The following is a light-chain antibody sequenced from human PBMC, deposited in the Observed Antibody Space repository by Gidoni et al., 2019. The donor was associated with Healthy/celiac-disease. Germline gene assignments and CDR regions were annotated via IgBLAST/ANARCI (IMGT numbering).Light chain of an antibody. CDR2: GAS. V-gene: IGKV3-20*01. CDR3: QQYGSSPVT. Sequence: VLPQSPGTLSLSPRERATLSCRASQSVSSSYLAWYQQKPGQATRLLIYGASSRATGSPDRFSGSGSGTDFTLTISRLEPEDFAVYYCQQYGSSPVTFGPGTKVDIK. CDR1: QSVSSSY. J-gene: IGKJ3*01.